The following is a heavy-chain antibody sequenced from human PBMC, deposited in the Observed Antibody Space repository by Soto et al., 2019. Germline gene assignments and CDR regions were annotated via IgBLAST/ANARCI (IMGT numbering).Heavy chain of an antibody. J-gene: IGHJ4*02. CDR3: ARGITMVRGPWLFDY. V-gene: IGHV4-59*01. CDR1: GGSMSSYY. Sequence: XETLSLTSTVSGGSMSSYYWSWIRQPPGKGLEWIGYIYYSGSTNYNPSLKSRVTISVDTSKNQFSLKLSSVTAADTAVYYCARGITMVRGPWLFDYWGQETLVTVS. D-gene: IGHD3-10*01. CDR2: IYYSGST.